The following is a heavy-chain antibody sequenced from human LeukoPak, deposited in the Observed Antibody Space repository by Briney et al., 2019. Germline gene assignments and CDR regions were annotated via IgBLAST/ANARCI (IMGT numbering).Heavy chain of an antibody. J-gene: IGHJ4*02. Sequence: GGSLRLSCATSGFTFSSYAIHWVRQAPGKGLEYVSVISSNGGSTYYADSVKGRFTISRDNSKNTVYFQMGSLRAEDMAVYYCARGPYSGSYVDYWGQGTLVTVSS. CDR1: GFTFSSYA. D-gene: IGHD1-26*01. V-gene: IGHV3-64*02. CDR3: ARGPYSGSYVDY. CDR2: ISSNGGST.